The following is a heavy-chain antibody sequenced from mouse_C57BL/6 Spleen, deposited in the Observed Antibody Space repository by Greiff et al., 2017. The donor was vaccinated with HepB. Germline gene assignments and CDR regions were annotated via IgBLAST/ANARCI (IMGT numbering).Heavy chain of an antibody. V-gene: IGHV5-4*01. CDR2: ISDGGSYT. CDR1: GFTFSSYA. J-gene: IGHJ2*01. D-gene: IGHD1-1*01. CDR3: ARDLDYYGSSPYFDY. Sequence: EVKLVESGGGLVKPGGSLKLSCAASGFTFSSYAMSWVRQTPEKRLEWVATISDGGSYTYYPDNVKGRFTISRDNAKNNLYLQMSHLKSEDTAMYYCARDLDYYGSSPYFDYWGQGTTLTVSS.